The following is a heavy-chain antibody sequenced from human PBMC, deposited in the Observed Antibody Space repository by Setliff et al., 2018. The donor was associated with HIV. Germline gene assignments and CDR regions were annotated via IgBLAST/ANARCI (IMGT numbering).Heavy chain of an antibody. CDR2: INYSGKT. CDR1: GGSFSGFY. V-gene: IGHV4-34*01. CDR3: ASPASGGSSGQYHY. D-gene: IGHD6-19*01. J-gene: IGHJ4*02. Sequence: LSLTCGISGGSFSGFYWAWIRQPPGKGLEWIGEINYSGKTNKNPSLKSRVTISVDTSKNQFSLKLSSVTAADTAVYYCASPASGGSSGQYHYWGQGTLVTGS.